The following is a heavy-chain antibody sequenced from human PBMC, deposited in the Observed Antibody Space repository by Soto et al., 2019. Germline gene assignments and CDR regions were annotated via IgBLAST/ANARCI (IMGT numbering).Heavy chain of an antibody. V-gene: IGHV3-74*01. CDR1: GVTFSSYW. CDR2: IYSDGTTT. D-gene: IGHD3-16*01. Sequence: PGGSLRLSCAASGVTFSSYWMHWVRQAPGKGLVWVSRIYSDGTTTSYADSVKGRFTISRDNAKNTLFLQMNNLRAEDTAVYYCARAPNAYYDYWGQGTLVTVSS. CDR3: ARAPNAYYDY. J-gene: IGHJ4*02.